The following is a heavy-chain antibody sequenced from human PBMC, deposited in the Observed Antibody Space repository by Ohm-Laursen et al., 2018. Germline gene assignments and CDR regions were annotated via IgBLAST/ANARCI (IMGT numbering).Heavy chain of an antibody. D-gene: IGHD3-9*01. V-gene: IGHV4-34*09. Sequence: SQTLSLTCAVYGGSFSGYYWSWIRQPPGKGLEWIGYIYYSGSTYYNPSLKSRVTISVDTSKNQFSLKLSSVTAADTAVYYCARGLENGVLTPFDYWGQGTLVTVSS. CDR2: IYYSGST. J-gene: IGHJ4*02. CDR3: ARGLENGVLTPFDY. CDR1: GGSFSGYY.